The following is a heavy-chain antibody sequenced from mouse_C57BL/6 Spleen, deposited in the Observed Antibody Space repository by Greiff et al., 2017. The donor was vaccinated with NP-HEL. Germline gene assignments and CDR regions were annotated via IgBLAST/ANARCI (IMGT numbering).Heavy chain of an antibody. Sequence: VQLQQPGAELVKPGASVKLSCKASGYTFTSYWMQWVKQRPGQGLEWIGEIDPSDSYTNYNQKFKGKATLTVDTSSSTAYMQLSSLTSEDSAVYYCARHGSSYGWFAYWGQGTLVTVSA. J-gene: IGHJ3*01. CDR2: IDPSDSYT. V-gene: IGHV1-50*01. D-gene: IGHD1-1*01. CDR3: ARHGSSYGWFAY. CDR1: GYTFTSYW.